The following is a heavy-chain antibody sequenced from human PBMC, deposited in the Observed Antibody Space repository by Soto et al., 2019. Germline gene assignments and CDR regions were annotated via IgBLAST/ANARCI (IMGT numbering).Heavy chain of an antibody. D-gene: IGHD3-3*01. CDR1: GFTFSSYA. V-gene: IGHV3-23*01. CDR2: ISGSGGST. J-gene: IGHJ4*02. CDR3: AKAEREGYYDFWSGYYTVWSFDY. Sequence: EVQLLESGGGLVQPGGSLRLSCAASGFTFSSYAMSWVRQAPGKGLEWVSAISGSGGSTYYADSVKGRFTISRDNSKNTLYLQMNSLRAEDTAVYYCAKAEREGYYDFWSGYYTVWSFDYWGQGTLVTVSS.